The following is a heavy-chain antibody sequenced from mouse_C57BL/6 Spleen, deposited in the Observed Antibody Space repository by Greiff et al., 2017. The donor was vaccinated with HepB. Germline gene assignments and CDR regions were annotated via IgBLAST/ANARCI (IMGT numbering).Heavy chain of an antibody. CDR1: GFSLTSYG. J-gene: IGHJ4*01. Sequence: VQLKESGPGLVAPSQRLSITCTVSGFSLTSYGVHWVRQPPGKGLEWLVVIWSDGSTTYNSALKSRLSISKDNSKSQVFLKMNSLQTDDTAMYYCARHRGGSSPRAMDYWGQGTSVTVSS. V-gene: IGHV2-6-1*01. D-gene: IGHD1-1*01. CDR3: ARHRGGSSPRAMDY. CDR2: IWSDGST.